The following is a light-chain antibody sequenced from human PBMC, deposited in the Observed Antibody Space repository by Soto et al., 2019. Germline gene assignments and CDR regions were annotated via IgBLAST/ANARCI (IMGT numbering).Light chain of an antibody. CDR1: SSDVGGYNY. CDR2: DVS. V-gene: IGLV2-11*01. CDR3: CSYAGSYTFSYV. Sequence: QSALTRPLSVSGSPGQSVTISCTGTSSDVGGYNYVSWYQQHPGKAPKLMIYDVSKRPSGVPDRFSGSKSGNTASLTISGLQAEDEADYYCCSYAGSYTFSYVFGTGTKVTVL. J-gene: IGLJ1*01.